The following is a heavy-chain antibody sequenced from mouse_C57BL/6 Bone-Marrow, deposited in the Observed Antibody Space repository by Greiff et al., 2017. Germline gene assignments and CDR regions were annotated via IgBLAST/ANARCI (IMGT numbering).Heavy chain of an antibody. D-gene: IGHD2-12*01. Sequence: EVQLVESGGGLVQPKGSLKLSCAASGFSFNTYAMNWVRQAPGKGLEWVARIRSKSNNYATYYADSVKDRFTISRDDSESMLYLQMNNLKTEDTAMYYCVRPGIRRDYAMDYWGQGTSVTVSS. V-gene: IGHV10-1*01. CDR3: VRPGIRRDYAMDY. CDR1: GFSFNTYA. CDR2: IRSKSNNYAT. J-gene: IGHJ4*01.